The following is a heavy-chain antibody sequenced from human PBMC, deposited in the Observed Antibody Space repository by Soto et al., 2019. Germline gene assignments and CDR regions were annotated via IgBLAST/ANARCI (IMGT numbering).Heavy chain of an antibody. CDR2: IKSKSDGGTT. Sequence: EVQLVESGGGFVKPGGSLRVSCAASGFTFSKAWMSWVRQAPGKGPEWVGRIKSKSDGGTTDYAAPVKGRFTISREDLENTVYLQMNSLKSVDTALYYYRWALDCSIGSCIDYWGQGTLVTVSS. CDR3: RWALDCSIGSCIDY. D-gene: IGHD2-2*01. V-gene: IGHV3-15*01. CDR1: GFTFSKAW. J-gene: IGHJ4*02.